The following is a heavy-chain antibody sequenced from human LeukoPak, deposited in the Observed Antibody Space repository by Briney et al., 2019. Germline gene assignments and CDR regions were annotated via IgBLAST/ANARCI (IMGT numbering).Heavy chain of an antibody. V-gene: IGHV4-61*02. Sequence: PSQTLSLTCTVSGGSISSGSYYWSWIRQPAGKGLEWIGRIYTSGSTNYNPSLKSRVTISVDTSKNQFSLKLSSVTAADTAVYYCARGSLLPDYLGQGTLVTVSS. CDR1: GGSISSGSYY. CDR2: IYTSGST. CDR3: ARGSLLPDY. J-gene: IGHJ4*02.